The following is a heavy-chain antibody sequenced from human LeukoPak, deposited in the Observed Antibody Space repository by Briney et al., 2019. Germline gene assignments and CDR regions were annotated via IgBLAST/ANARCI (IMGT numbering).Heavy chain of an antibody. CDR2: IKQDGSEK. CDR1: GFTFSSYW. Sequence: GGSLRLSCAASGFTFSSYWMSWVRQVPGKGLEWVANIKQDGSEKYYVDSVKGRFTISRDNAQNPLYLQMNSLRAEDTAVYYCARERGWPLNYFDYWGQGTLVTVSS. V-gene: IGHV3-7*04. D-gene: IGHD5-24*01. CDR3: ARERGWPLNYFDY. J-gene: IGHJ4*02.